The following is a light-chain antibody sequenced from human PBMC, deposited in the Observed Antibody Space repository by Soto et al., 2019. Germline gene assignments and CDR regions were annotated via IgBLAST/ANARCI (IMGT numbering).Light chain of an antibody. CDR2: DVS. V-gene: IGKV1-5*01. CDR3: QQSKCYPLS. J-gene: IGKJ4*01. CDR1: QSISSW. Sequence: DIQMTQSPFTLSVSPGERVTITCRASQSISSWLAWYQQKPGKAPKLLIYDVSSLESGVPSRFSGSGSGTEFTLTIFSLQPDDFATYYYQQSKCYPLSFSGGTRVDVK.